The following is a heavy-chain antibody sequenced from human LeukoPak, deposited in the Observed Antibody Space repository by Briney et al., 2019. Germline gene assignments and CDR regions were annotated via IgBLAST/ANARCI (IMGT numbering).Heavy chain of an antibody. D-gene: IGHD1-7*01. CDR3: ARGIAGTIDY. CDR1: GGSISSGDYY. Sequence: SETLSLTCTVSGGSISSGDYYWGWLRQPPGKGLEWIGYIYYSGSTYYNSSLKSRVTISVDTSKNQFSLKLSSVTAADTAVYYCARGIAGTIDYWGQGTLVTVSS. CDR2: IYYSGST. V-gene: IGHV4-30-4*08. J-gene: IGHJ4*02.